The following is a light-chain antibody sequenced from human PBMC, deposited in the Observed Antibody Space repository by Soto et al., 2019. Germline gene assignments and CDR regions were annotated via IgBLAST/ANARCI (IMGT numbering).Light chain of an antibody. J-gene: IGKJ2*01. CDR2: GAS. CDR1: QSVSSN. CDR3: QQYNNWPQT. V-gene: IGKV3-15*01. Sequence: EIVMTQSPATLSVSPGERATLSCRASQSVSSNLAWYQQKPGQAPRLLIYGASTRATGIPARFSGSGSGTEFTLTISSLQSEDFEVYYCQQYNNWPQTFGQGTQLEIK.